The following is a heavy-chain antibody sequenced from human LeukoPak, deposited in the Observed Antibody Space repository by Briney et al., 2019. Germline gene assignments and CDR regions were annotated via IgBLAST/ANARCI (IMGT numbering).Heavy chain of an antibody. Sequence: ASVKVSCKASGYTFTGYYMHWVRPAPGQGLEWMGWINPNSGGTNYAQKFQGRVTMTRDTSISTAYMELSRLRSDDTAVYYCARSGRILGSGWRQFDYWGQGTLVTVSS. CDR2: INPNSGGT. D-gene: IGHD6-19*01. J-gene: IGHJ4*02. CDR3: ARSGRILGSGWRQFDY. V-gene: IGHV1-2*02. CDR1: GYTFTGYY.